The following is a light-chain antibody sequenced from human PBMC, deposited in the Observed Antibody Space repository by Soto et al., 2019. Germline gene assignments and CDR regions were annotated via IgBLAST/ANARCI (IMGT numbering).Light chain of an antibody. V-gene: IGKV1-5*01. J-gene: IGKJ1*01. Sequence: DIQMTQSPSTLSASVGDRVTITCRASQSISSWLAWYQQKPGKAPNLLVYDASSLQSGVPSRFSGSGSGTEFTLTISSLQPDDFATYYCQQYHNYRTFGQGTKVEIK. CDR1: QSISSW. CDR3: QQYHNYRT. CDR2: DAS.